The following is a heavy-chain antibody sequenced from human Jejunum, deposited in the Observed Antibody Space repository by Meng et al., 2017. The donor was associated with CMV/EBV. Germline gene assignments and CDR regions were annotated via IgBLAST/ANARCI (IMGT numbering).Heavy chain of an antibody. D-gene: IGHD2/OR15-2a*01. CDR2: IYSGGDT. CDR1: FSVYA. J-gene: IGHJ6*02. Sequence: FSVYAMTWVRQAPGKGLEWVSLIYSGGDTFYGDSVKGRFTISRDNSKNILYLQLNSLRAEDTAVYYCAKNFRTYRSGVQYYTMDVWGQGTKVTVSS. V-gene: IGHV3-23*03. CDR3: AKNFRTYRSGVQYYTMDV.